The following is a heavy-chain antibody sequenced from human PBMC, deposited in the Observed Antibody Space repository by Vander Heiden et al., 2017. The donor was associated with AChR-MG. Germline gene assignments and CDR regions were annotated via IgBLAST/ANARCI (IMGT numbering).Heavy chain of an antibody. V-gene: IGHV3-30*18. CDR3: AKDQDYYYYGMDV. CDR2: ISYDGSNK. Sequence: QVQLVESGGGVVQPGRSLRPPWAASGFPFSSYGMHWVRQAPGKGLEWVAVISYDGSNKYYADSVKGRFTISRDNSKNTLYLQMNSLRAEDTAVYYCAKDQDYYYYGMDVWGQGTTVTVSS. CDR1: GFPFSSYG. J-gene: IGHJ6*02.